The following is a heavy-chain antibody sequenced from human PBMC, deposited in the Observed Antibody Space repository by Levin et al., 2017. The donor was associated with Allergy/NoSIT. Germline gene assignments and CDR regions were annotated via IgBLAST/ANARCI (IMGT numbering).Heavy chain of an antibody. V-gene: IGHV3-9*01. D-gene: IGHD2-2*01. CDR1: GFTFDDYA. CDR2: ISWNSGSI. J-gene: IGHJ3*02. CDR3: ARDNIGLPAAFDI. Sequence: LSLTCAASGFTFDDYAMHWVRQAPGKGLEWVSGISWNSGSIGYADSVKGRFTISRDNAKTSLYLQMNSLRTEDTALYYCARDNIGLPAAFDIWGQGTMVIVSA.